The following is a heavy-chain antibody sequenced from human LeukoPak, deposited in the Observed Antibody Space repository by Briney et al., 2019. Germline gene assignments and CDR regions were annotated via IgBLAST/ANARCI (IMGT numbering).Heavy chain of an antibody. CDR1: GFTFSSYS. J-gene: IGHJ4*02. D-gene: IGHD3-10*01. CDR3: ARDYYDSGTYFDY. Sequence: GSLRLSCAASGFTFSSYSMNWVRQAPGKGLEWIGEINHSGSTNYNPSLKSRVTISVDKSKNQFSLELSSVTAADTAVFYCARDYYDSGTYFDYWGQGTLVTVFS. V-gene: IGHV4-34*01. CDR2: INHSGST.